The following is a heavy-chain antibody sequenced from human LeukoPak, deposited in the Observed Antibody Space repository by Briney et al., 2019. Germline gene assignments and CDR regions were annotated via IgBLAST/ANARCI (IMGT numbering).Heavy chain of an antibody. CDR3: VRVSGFCTNGVCPSFDP. CDR2: IKQDGSEK. V-gene: IGHV3-7*01. D-gene: IGHD2-8*01. CDR1: GFTFGSYW. Sequence: LTGGSLRLSCAASGFTFGSYWMSWVRQAPGKGLEWVANIKQDGSEKYYVDSVKGRFTISRDNAKNSLYLQMNSLRAEDTAVYYCVRVSGFCTNGVCPSFDPWGQGTLVTVS. J-gene: IGHJ5*02.